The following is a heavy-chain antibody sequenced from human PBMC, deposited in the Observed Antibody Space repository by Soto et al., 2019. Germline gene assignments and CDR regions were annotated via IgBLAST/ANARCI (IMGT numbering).Heavy chain of an antibody. D-gene: IGHD2-8*01. J-gene: IGHJ2*01. CDR2: TNYGSKWSY. CDR3: AREIMPLTNDWYFDL. V-gene: IGHV6-1*01. Sequence: PSRGLEWLGRTNYGSKWSYAYAESVRSRITISADTSKNQFSLRLSSVTAADTAVYYCAREIMPLTNDWYFDLWGRGTLVTVSS.